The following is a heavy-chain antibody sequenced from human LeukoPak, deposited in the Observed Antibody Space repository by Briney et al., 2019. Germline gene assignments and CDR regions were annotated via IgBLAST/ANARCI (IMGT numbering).Heavy chain of an antibody. V-gene: IGHV4-39*01. D-gene: IGHD3-16*02. CDR3: AVLLYRHYRWFDS. Sequence: PSQTLCLTCTVSGASIRSNSVSWGSGRQAPGKGLERIGTIYYNGDIFNNPSLKSRVTIAVYTYPSQFPLRLSSVSAAETPLHSRAVLLYRHYRWFDSWGQGTLVSVSS. J-gene: IGHJ5*01. CDR2: IYYNGDI. CDR1: GASIRSNSVS.